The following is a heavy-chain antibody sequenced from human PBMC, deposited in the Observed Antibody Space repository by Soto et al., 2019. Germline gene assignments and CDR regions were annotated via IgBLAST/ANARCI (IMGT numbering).Heavy chain of an antibody. CDR1: GYTFTGNY. CDR3: ARLLGVHNSAPFWFGYFEP. J-gene: IGHJ4*03. Sequence: QVLLVQSAAEVKQPGASVKISCKASGYTFTGNYIHWMRQAPAQGLAWMGIINASGGGTTYAQKFKGRVVMISDTPTSTVYVELSRLTSVDTATYYCARLLGVHNSAPFWFGYFEPWGQGTQGTVPS. V-gene: IGHV1-46*01. D-gene: IGHD3-3*01. CDR2: INASGGGT.